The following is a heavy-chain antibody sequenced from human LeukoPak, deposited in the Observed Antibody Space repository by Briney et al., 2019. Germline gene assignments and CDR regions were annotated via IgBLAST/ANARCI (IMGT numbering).Heavy chain of an antibody. V-gene: IGHV3-33*01. D-gene: IGHD4-11*01. Sequence: VGSLRLSCAASGFTFSSYGMDGVRQAPGKGREGGAGIWYDGTNKYYADSVKGRFTISRDNSKHTLYLQMNSLRAEDTAVYYCARKSKGYDAFDIWGQGTMVTVSS. J-gene: IGHJ3*02. CDR2: IWYDGTNK. CDR3: ARKSKGYDAFDI. CDR1: GFTFSSYG.